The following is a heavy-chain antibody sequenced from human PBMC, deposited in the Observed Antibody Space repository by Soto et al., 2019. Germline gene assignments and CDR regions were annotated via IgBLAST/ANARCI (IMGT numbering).Heavy chain of an antibody. CDR1: KFSLSSYW. V-gene: IGHV3-7*01. CDR3: ARDADASGWYHYGFDV. CDR2: IKQDGTER. Sequence: GGSLRLSCAASKFSLSSYWMNWVRQVPGKGLEWVANIKQDGTERYYVDSVKGRFFISRDNAKNSLYLQMNSLRAEDTAVYYCARDADASGWYHYGFDVWGQGTMVTSP. J-gene: IGHJ6*02. D-gene: IGHD6-19*01.